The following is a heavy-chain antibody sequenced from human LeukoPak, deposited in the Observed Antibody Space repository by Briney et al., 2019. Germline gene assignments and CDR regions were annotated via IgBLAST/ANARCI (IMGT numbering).Heavy chain of an antibody. CDR3: ARQEYYYDSCGYYYDWGFDY. Sequence: SETLSLTCTVSGGSLSSYSWSWIRQPAGKGLEWIGRIYTSGNTNYNPSLKSRLTMSVGTSKNQFSLKLSSVTAADTAVYYCARQEYYYDSCGYYYDWGFDYWGQRTLVTVSS. CDR2: IYTSGNT. V-gene: IGHV4-4*07. D-gene: IGHD3-22*01. CDR1: GGSLSSYS. J-gene: IGHJ4*02.